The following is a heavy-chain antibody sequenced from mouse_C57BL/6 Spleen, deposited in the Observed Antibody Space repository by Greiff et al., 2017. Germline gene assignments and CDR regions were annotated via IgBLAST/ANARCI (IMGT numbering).Heavy chain of an antibody. CDR3: VRHAIYYYGSSYLYYAMDY. CDR1: GFSFNTYA. D-gene: IGHD1-1*01. Sequence: DVKLVESGGGLVQPKGSLKLSCAASGFSFNTYAMTWVRQAPGKGLEWVARIRSKSNNYATYYADSVNDRFTISRDDSESMLYLQMHNLKTEDTAMYYCVRHAIYYYGSSYLYYAMDYWGQGTSVTVSS. J-gene: IGHJ4*01. V-gene: IGHV10-1*01. CDR2: IRSKSNNYAT.